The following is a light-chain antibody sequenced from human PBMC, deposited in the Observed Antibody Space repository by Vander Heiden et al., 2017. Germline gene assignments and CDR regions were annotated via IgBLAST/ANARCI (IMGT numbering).Light chain of an antibody. J-gene: IGLJ1*01. CDR1: SSNIGTNY. CDR2: ENN. V-gene: IGLV1-51*01. Sequence: QSVLTQPPSVSAAPGQKGTIPCSGSSSNIGTNYISWYQHLPGTAPKVLIYENNKRPSGIPDRFSGSKSGTSATLDITGLQTGDEADYFCGTWDSSLSDGFYVFGTGTKVTVL. CDR3: GTWDSSLSDGFYV.